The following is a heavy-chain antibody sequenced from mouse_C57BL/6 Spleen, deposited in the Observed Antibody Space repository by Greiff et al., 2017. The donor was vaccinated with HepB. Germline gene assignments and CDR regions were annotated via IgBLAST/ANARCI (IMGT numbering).Heavy chain of an antibody. CDR3: ARDTTVVATPFAY. Sequence: VQLQQSGPELVKPGASVKISCKASGYAFSSSWMNWVKQRPGTGLEWIGRIYPGDGDTNYNGKFKGKATLTADKSSSTAYMQLSSLTSEDSAVYFCARDTTVVATPFAYWGQGTLVTVSA. D-gene: IGHD1-1*01. J-gene: IGHJ3*01. V-gene: IGHV1-82*01. CDR2: IYPGDGDT. CDR1: GYAFSSSW.